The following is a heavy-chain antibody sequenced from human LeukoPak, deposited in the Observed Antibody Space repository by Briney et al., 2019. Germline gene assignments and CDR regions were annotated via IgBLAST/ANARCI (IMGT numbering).Heavy chain of an antibody. Sequence: PSQTLSLTCTVSGGSISSGGYYWSWIRQHLGKGLEWIGYIYYSGSTYYNPSLKSRVTISVDTSKNQFSLKLSSVTAADTAVYYCARGGGEDYYFDYWGQGTLVTVSS. CDR1: GGSISSGGYY. J-gene: IGHJ4*02. D-gene: IGHD2-21*01. V-gene: IGHV4-31*03. CDR3: ARGGGEDYYFDY. CDR2: IYYSGST.